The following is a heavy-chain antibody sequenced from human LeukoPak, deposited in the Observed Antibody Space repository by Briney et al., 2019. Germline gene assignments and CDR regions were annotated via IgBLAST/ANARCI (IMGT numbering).Heavy chain of an antibody. CDR1: GGSISTSNYY. D-gene: IGHD6-13*01. J-gene: IGHJ4*02. CDR3: AGELSSWYNFRRYFDY. V-gene: IGHV4-39*07. Sequence: SETLSLTCTVSGGSISTSNYYWGWIRQPPGKGLEWIGNIFYSGSTYYSPSLKSRVTISLDTSRNQFSLKLTSVTAADTAVYYCAGELSSWYNFRRYFDYWGQGTLVTVSS. CDR2: IFYSGST.